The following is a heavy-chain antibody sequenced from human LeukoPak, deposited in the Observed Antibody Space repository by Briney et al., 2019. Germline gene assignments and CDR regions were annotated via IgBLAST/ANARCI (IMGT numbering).Heavy chain of an antibody. D-gene: IGHD4-23*01. CDR1: GYTFTSYD. CDR3: ARVYRQLRPYYFDY. Sequence: ASVTVSCKASGYTFTSYDINWVRQAPGQGLEWMGWMNPNSRNTGYAQKFQGRVTMTRNTSISTAYMELSSLRSEDTAVYYCARVYRQLRPYYFDYWGQGTLVTVSS. J-gene: IGHJ4*02. CDR2: MNPNSRNT. V-gene: IGHV1-8*01.